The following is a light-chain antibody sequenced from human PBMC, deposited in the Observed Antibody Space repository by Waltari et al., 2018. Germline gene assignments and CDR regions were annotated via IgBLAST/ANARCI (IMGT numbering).Light chain of an antibody. V-gene: IGKV3-20*01. CDR3: QHYVRLPAT. CDR2: GAS. J-gene: IGKJ1*01. CDR1: QSVSRA. Sequence: ELVLTQSPGTLSLSLGERATLSCRASQSVSRALAWYQQKPGQAPRLLIYGASTRATGIPDRCSGSGSGTDFSLTISRLEPDDFAVYYCQHYVRLPATFGQGTTVEI.